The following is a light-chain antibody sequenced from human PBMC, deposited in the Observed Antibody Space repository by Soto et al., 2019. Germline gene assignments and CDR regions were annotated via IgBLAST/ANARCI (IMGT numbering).Light chain of an antibody. Sequence: EIVLTQSPATLSLSPGERATLSCRASQSVSSYLAWYQQKPGQAPRLLIYDASNRATCIPARFSGSGSGTDFNLTISSLEPEDFAVYYCQQRSNFMYTFGQGTKLEIK. V-gene: IGKV3-11*01. J-gene: IGKJ2*01. CDR3: QQRSNFMYT. CDR1: QSVSSY. CDR2: DAS.